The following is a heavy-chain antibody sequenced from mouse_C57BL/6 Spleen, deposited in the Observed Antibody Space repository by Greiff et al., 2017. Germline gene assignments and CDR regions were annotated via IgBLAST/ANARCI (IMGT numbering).Heavy chain of an antibody. CDR3: ARCITTVVVNWYFDV. V-gene: IGHV7-3*01. CDR1: GFTFTDYY. J-gene: IGHJ1*03. Sequence: EVQLVESGGGLVQPGGSLSLSCAASGFTFTDYYMSWVRQPPGKALEWLGFIRNKANGYTTEYSASVKGRFTISRDNSQSILYLQMNALRAEDSATYYCARCITTVVVNWYFDVWGTGTTVTVSS. D-gene: IGHD1-1*01. CDR2: IRNKANGYTT.